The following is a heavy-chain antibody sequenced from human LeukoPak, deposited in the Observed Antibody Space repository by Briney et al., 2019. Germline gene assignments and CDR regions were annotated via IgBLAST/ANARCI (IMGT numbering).Heavy chain of an antibody. V-gene: IGHV3-49*04. CDR1: GFTFGDYS. CDR3: TRDSRYFDRFLGDY. D-gene: IGHD3-9*01. J-gene: IGHJ4*02. Sequence: GGSLRLSCTPSGFTFGDYSMSWVRQAPGKGLEWVGFIRSKAYGGTAEYAASVKGRFTISRHDSKSIAYLQMNSLKTEDTAVYYCTRDSRYFDRFLGDYWGQGTLVTVSS. CDR2: IRSKAYGGTA.